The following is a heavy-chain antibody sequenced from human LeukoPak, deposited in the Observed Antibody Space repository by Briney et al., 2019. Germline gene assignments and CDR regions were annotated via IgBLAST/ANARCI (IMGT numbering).Heavy chain of an antibody. Sequence: GASVKVSCKASGYTFTGYYMHWVRQAPGQGLEWMGWINPNSGGTNSQKFQGRVTMTRDKSISTAYMELSRLRSDDTAVYYCARGRGYCSSTSCYSVWMDVWGKGTTVTVSS. J-gene: IGHJ6*04. CDR1: GYTFTGYY. CDR3: ARGRGYCSSTSCYSVWMDV. V-gene: IGHV1-2*02. CDR2: INPNSGGT. D-gene: IGHD2-2*01.